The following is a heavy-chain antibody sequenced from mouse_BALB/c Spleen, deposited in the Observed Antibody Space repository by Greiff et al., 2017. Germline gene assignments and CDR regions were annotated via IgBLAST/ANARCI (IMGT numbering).Heavy chain of an antibody. J-gene: IGHJ3*01. V-gene: IGHV5-4*02. CDR2: ISDGGSYT. Sequence: EVQLVESGGGLVKPGGSLKLSCAASGFTFSDYYMYWVRQTPEKRLEWVATISDGGSYTYYPDSVKGRFTISRDNAKNNLYLQMSSLKSEDTAMYYCARDGGGAWFAYWGQGTLVTVSA. CDR1: GFTFSDYY. CDR3: ARDGGGAWFAY.